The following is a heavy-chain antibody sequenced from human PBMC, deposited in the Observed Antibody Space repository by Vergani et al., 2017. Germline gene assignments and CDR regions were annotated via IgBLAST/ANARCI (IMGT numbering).Heavy chain of an antibody. Sequence: QVQLQQWGAGLLKPSETLSLTCAVYGGSFSGYYWSWIRQPPGKGLEWIGEINHSGSTNYNPSLKSRVTISVDTSKNQFSLKLSSVTAADTAVYYCARGRYEFWSGYYSWFDPWGQGTLVTVSS. D-gene: IGHD3-3*01. CDR2: INHSGST. CDR1: GGSFSGYY. V-gene: IGHV4-34*01. CDR3: ARGRYEFWSGYYSWFDP. J-gene: IGHJ5*02.